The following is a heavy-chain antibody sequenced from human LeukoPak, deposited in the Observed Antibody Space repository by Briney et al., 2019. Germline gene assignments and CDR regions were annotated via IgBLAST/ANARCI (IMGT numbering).Heavy chain of an antibody. D-gene: IGHD2-2*01. CDR2: ISSSSNTL. CDR1: GFAFSSSG. CDR3: AKVEYQLLDDFDY. Sequence: PGGSLRLSCAASGFAFSSSGMNWVRQAPGKGLEWVSYISSSSNTLYYTDSVKGRFTISRDNSKNTLYLQMNSLRAEDTAVYYCAKVEYQLLDDFDYWGQGTLVTVSS. J-gene: IGHJ4*02. V-gene: IGHV3-48*01.